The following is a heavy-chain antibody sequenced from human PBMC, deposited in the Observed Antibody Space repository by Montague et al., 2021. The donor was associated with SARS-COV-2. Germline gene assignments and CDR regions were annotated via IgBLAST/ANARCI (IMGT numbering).Heavy chain of an antibody. J-gene: IGHJ4*02. D-gene: IGHD3-10*01. CDR1: GGSISSGTYY. Sequence: SETLSLTCTVSGGSISSGTYYWSWIRQPPGKGLEWIGSFYYSGSTYYNPSLKSRVTISVDTSKNQFSLKLSSVTVADTAVYYCARHGWGWPRFLRPVDYWAQGSLV. CDR2: FYYSGST. CDR3: ARHGWGWPRFLRPVDY. V-gene: IGHV4-39*01.